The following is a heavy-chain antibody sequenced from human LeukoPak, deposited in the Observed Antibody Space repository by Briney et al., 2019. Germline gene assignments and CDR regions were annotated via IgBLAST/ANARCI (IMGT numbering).Heavy chain of an antibody. Sequence: GWSLTLSCAASGFTFSRYWMTWVRQSPGKGLEWVANINQDGSEKYYGDSVTGRFTIPRDNAENSLFLQMNSLRADDTGVYYCARAREAPANVFPDHWGQGVVVTVSS. CDR3: ARAREAPANVFPDH. V-gene: IGHV3-7*01. CDR1: GFTFSRYW. D-gene: IGHD2-15*01. J-gene: IGHJ4*02. CDR2: INQDGSEK.